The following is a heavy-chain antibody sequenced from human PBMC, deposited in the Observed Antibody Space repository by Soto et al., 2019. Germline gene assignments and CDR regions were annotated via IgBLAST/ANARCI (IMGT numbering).Heavy chain of an antibody. Sequence: GASVKVSCKASGGTFSSYTISWVRQAPGQGLEWMGRIIPILGIANYAQKFQGRVTITADKSTSTAYMELSSLRSEDTAVYYCARFTISGAFDIWGQGTMVTVSS. V-gene: IGHV1-69*02. D-gene: IGHD3-9*01. J-gene: IGHJ3*02. CDR3: ARFTISGAFDI. CDR2: IIPILGIA. CDR1: GGTFSSYT.